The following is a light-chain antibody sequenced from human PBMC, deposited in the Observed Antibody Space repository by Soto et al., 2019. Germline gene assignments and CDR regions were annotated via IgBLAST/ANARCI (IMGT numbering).Light chain of an antibody. CDR3: QQYGSSLIT. CDR2: GAS. J-gene: IGKJ5*01. V-gene: IGKV3-20*01. CDR1: QSVSSSF. Sequence: EIVLTQSPGTLSLSPGERATLSCRSSQSVSSSFVAWFQQKPGQAPRLLIYGASSRATGIPDRFSGSGSGTDVTLTISRLEPEDFAVYYCQQYGSSLITFGQGTRLEI.